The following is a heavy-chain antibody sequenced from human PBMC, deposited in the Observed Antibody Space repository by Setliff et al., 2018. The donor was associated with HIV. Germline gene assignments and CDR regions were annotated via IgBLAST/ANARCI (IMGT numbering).Heavy chain of an antibody. V-gene: IGHV3-7*03. CDR3: ASLLPVDY. CDR1: GFTLGSDC. J-gene: IGHJ4*02. CDR2: IKEDGSEK. Sequence: PGGSLRLSCAASGFTLGSDCMSWVRQAPGKGLEWVASIKEDGSEKYYVDSLKGRFTISRDTAKNTLYLQVSSLRAEDTAVYYCASLLPVDYWGQGTLVTVSS. D-gene: IGHD2-15*01.